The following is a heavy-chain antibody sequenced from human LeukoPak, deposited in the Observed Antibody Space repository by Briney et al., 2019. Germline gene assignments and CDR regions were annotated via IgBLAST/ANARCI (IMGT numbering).Heavy chain of an antibody. CDR3: ARREGKRWYGTFDL. D-gene: IGHD4-23*01. J-gene: IGHJ5*02. CDR1: GFTFDDYG. V-gene: IGHV3-20*04. Sequence: PGGSLRLSCAASGFTFDDYGMSWVRQAPGKGLEWVSGINWNGGSTGYADSVKGRFTISRDNAKNSLYLQMNSLRAEDTALYYCARREGKRWYGTFDLWGEGTLVSVSS. CDR2: INWNGGST.